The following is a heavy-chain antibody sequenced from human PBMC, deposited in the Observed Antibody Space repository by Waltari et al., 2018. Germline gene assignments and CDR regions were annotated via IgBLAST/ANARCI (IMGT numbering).Heavy chain of an antibody. CDR1: GGTFSSYA. J-gene: IGHJ4*02. D-gene: IGHD6-19*01. CDR3: AIPTVAGMKTYYFDY. CDR2: IIPIFGTA. Sequence: QVQLVQSGAEVKKPGSSVKVSCTASGGTFSSYAISWVRQAPGQGLEWMGGIIPIFGTANYAQKFQGRVTITTDESTSTSYMELSSLRSEDTAVYYCAIPTVAGMKTYYFDYWGQGTLVTVSS. V-gene: IGHV1-69*05.